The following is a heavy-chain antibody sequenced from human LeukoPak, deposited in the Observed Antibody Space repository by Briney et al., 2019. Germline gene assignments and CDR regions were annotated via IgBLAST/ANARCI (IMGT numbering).Heavy chain of an antibody. CDR3: ARHRYSSAWSVVDY. V-gene: IGHV4-59*08. J-gene: IGHJ4*02. CDR2: IYYSGST. Sequence: SETLSLTCTVSGGSISTYYWSWIRQPPGKGLEGIGNIYYSGSTNYNPSLKSRVTISVDTSKNQFSLKLTAVTAADTAVYYCARHRYSSAWSVVDYWGQGTLVTVSS. CDR1: GGSISTYY. D-gene: IGHD6-19*01.